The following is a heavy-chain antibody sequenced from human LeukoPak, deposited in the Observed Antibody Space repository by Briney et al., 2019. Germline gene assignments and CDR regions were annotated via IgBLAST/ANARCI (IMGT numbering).Heavy chain of an antibody. Sequence: GGSLRLSCAASGFTFSSYGMHWVRQAPGKGLEWVAFIRYDGSNKYYADSVKGRFTISRDNSKNTLYLQMNSLRAEDMAVYYCAKDRIDLQPPYDPWGQGTLVTVSS. V-gene: IGHV3-30*02. CDR2: IRYDGSNK. CDR3: AKDRIDLQPPYDP. J-gene: IGHJ5*02. CDR1: GFTFSSYG. D-gene: IGHD2-15*01.